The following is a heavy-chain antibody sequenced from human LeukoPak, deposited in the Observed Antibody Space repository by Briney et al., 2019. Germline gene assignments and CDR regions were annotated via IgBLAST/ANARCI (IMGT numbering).Heavy chain of an antibody. CDR2: TYYRSKWYN. V-gene: IGHV6-1*01. J-gene: IGHJ3*01. Sequence: SQTLSRTCGITGDSVSRNSAASNWIRQSPSRGLEWLGRTYYRSKWYNDYAVSVKSRITVNPDTSGNQFFLHLNSVTPEDTAVYYCARASESVGSTGAFDFWGQGAMVTVSS. CDR1: GDSVSRNSAA. CDR3: ARASESVGSTGAFDF. D-gene: IGHD1-26*01.